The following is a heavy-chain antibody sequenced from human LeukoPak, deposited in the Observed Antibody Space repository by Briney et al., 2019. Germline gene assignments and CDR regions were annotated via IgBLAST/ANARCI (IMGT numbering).Heavy chain of an antibody. CDR2: IYYSGIT. V-gene: IGHV4-59*08. CDR1: GGSISTYY. Sequence: SETLSLTCTVSGGSISTYYWSWIRQPPGKGLEWIGYIYYSGITNYNPSLKSRATISVDTSKNQFSLKLNSVTAADTAVYYCARSGAYYDSSGSHGAFDIWGQGTMVTVSS. CDR3: ARSGAYYDSSGSHGAFDI. D-gene: IGHD3-22*01. J-gene: IGHJ3*02.